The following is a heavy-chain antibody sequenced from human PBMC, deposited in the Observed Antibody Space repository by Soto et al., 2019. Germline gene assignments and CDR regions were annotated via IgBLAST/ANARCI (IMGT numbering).Heavy chain of an antibody. CDR3: AKDRYLDHDSRGYLFDN. V-gene: IGHV3-23*01. CDR1: GFTFNIYA. J-gene: IGHJ4*02. Sequence: SRRLSCAASGFTFNIYAMTWVRQAPGKGLEWVSAISRYGDFTYYADSVDGRFTISRDNSKNTLYLQMNSLRAEDTAVYYCAKDRYLDHDSRGYLFDNWGQGTLVTVSS. CDR2: ISRYGDFT. D-gene: IGHD3-22*01.